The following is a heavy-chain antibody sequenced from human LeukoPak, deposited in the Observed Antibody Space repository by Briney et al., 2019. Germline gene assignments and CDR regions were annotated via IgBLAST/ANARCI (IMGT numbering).Heavy chain of an antibody. D-gene: IGHD1-1*01. V-gene: IGHV4-59*08. Sequence: PSETLSLTCTASGASISNYYWSWIRQPPGKGLECIGYVSYSGRTNHNASLKSRVTISADTSKNQFSLKLTSVTAADTAVYYCARHERGAENLDYWGQGTLVTVSS. J-gene: IGHJ4*02. CDR1: GASISNYY. CDR2: VSYSGRT. CDR3: ARHERGAENLDY.